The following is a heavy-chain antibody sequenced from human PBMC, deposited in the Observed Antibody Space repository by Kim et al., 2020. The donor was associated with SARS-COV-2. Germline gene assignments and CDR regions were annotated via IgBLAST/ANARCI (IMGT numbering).Heavy chain of an antibody. CDR3: ATVSYYYDSSGHGGYYFDY. CDR1: GGSISSSNW. Sequence: SETLSLTCAVSGGSISSSNWWSWVRQPPGKGLEWIGEIYHSGGTNYNPSLKSRVTISVDKPKNQFSVKLSSVTAADTAVYYCATVSYYYDSSGHGGYYFDYWGQGTLVTVSS. V-gene: IGHV4-4*02. J-gene: IGHJ4*02. CDR2: IYHSGGT. D-gene: IGHD3-22*01.